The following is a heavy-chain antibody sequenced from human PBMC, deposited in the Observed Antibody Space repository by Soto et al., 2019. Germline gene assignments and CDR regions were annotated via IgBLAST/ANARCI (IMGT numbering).Heavy chain of an antibody. Sequence: HVQLVQSGTEVKKPGASVRVSCMVSGYPFTTYYIHWVRQAPGQGLERMGWINPRSGGTVYAQKSRGRVTTTRDTSISPVYLELSGLTSDDTALYYCATDDYGIFPYWGQGSLVTVSS. D-gene: IGHD3-10*01. CDR1: GYPFTTYY. V-gene: IGHV1-2*02. J-gene: IGHJ4*02. CDR3: ATDDYGIFPY. CDR2: INPRSGGT.